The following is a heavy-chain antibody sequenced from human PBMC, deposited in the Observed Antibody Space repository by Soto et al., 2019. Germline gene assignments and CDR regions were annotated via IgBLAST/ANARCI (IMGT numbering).Heavy chain of an antibody. CDR2: ISYDGSNK. CDR1: GFTFSSYA. D-gene: IGHD4-17*01. J-gene: IGHJ4*02. Sequence: QVQLVESGGGVVQPGRSLRLSCAASGFTFSSYAMHWVRQAPGKGLEWVAVISYDGSNKYYADSVKGRFTISRDNSKNTLYLQMNSLIAEDTAVYYCANYYDYGDVGVDYWGQGTLVTVSS. V-gene: IGHV3-30-3*01. CDR3: ANYYDYGDVGVDY.